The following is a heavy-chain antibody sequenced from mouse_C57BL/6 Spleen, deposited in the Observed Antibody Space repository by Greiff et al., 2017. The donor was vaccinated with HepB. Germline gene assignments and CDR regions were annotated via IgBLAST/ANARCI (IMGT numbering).Heavy chain of an antibody. CDR3: TRPGDYGPFDY. J-gene: IGHJ2*01. Sequence: EVMLVESGGGLVQPGGSMKLSCAASGFTFSDAWMDWVRQSPEKGLEWVAEIRNKANNHATYYAESVKGRFTISRDDSKSSVYLQMNSLRAEDTGIYYCTRPGDYGPFDYWGQGTTLTVSS. CDR2: IRNKANNHAT. D-gene: IGHD2-4*01. V-gene: IGHV6-6*01. CDR1: GFTFSDAW.